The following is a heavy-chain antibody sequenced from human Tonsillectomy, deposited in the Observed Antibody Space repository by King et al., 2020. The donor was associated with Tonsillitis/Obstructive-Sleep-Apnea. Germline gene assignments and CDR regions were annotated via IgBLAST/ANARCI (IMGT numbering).Heavy chain of an antibody. CDR1: GFTFSSYT. CDR3: ARDNFGWPFYYFDY. J-gene: IGHJ4*02. CDR2: ISFDGSNK. V-gene: IGHV3-30*01. Sequence: VQLVQSGGGVVQPGGSLRLACTASGFTFSSYTLHWVRQAPGKGLEWVALISFDGSNKYYADSVKGRFTISRDSSKNTLYLHMNSLRPEDTAVYYCARDNFGWPFYYFDYWGQGTLVTVSS. D-gene: IGHD6-19*01.